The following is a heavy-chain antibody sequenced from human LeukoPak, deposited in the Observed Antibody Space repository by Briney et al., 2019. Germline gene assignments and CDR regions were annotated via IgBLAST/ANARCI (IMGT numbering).Heavy chain of an antibody. CDR2: SDPEDGET. J-gene: IGHJ6*03. V-gene: IGHV1-24*01. D-gene: IGHD4-17*01. Sequence: HGASVKLSCKVSGYTLSELSMHWVRQAPGKGLEWMGGSDPEDGETIYAQKFQGRVTMTEDTSTDTAYMELSSLRSEDTAVYYCATTNDYGDYYYMDVWGKGTTVTVSS. CDR1: GYTLSELS. CDR3: ATTNDYGDYYYMDV.